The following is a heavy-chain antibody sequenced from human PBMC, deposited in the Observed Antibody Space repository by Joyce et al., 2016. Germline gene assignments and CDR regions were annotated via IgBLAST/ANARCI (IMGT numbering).Heavy chain of an antibody. CDR2: IDHDGKNS. CDR1: GFTFNRHL. V-gene: IGHV3-74*01. D-gene: IGHD3-3*01. CDR3: ATIFGVFVSDSFDN. Sequence: EVQLVESGGGLVQPGGSLKLSCAASGFTFNRHLMHWVRQAPGKGPVCVSRIDHDGKNSKYAGFVEGRFIISRDNAKNTLYLQLTNLRVEDTAIYYCATIFGVFVSDSFDNWGQGTLVTVSS. J-gene: IGHJ4*02.